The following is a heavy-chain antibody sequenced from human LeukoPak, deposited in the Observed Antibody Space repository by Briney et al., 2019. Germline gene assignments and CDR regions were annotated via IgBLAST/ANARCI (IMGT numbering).Heavy chain of an antibody. D-gene: IGHD3-22*01. CDR2: ISSSSSFT. J-gene: IGHJ3*02. CDR1: GFSFSSYW. Sequence: PGGSLRLSCAASGFSFSSYWLAWVRQAPGKGLEWVSYISSSSSFTNYADSVKGRFTISRDNAKNSLYLQMNSLRAEDTAVYYCARVGDSSGSDAFDIWGQGTMVTVSS. CDR3: ARVGDSSGSDAFDI. V-gene: IGHV3-21*05.